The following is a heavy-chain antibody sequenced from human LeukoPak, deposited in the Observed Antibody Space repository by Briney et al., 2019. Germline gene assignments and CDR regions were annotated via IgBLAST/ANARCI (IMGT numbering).Heavy chain of an antibody. V-gene: IGHV4-4*02. Sequence: SGTLSLTCAVSGGSISSSNWWSWVRQPPGKGLEWIGEIYHSGSTNYNPSLKSRVTISVDKSKNQFSLKLSSVTAADTAVYYCASQATGVPALFDYWGQGTLVTVSS. CDR3: ASQATGVPALFDY. CDR2: IYHSGST. J-gene: IGHJ4*02. D-gene: IGHD2-2*01. CDR1: GGSISSSNW.